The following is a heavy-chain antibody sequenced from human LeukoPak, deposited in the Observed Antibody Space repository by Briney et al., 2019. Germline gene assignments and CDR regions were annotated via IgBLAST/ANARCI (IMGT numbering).Heavy chain of an antibody. CDR3: ARHTPDTAMVTGPFDY. J-gene: IGHJ4*02. D-gene: IGHD5-18*01. V-gene: IGHV4-59*08. CDR1: GGSISSYY. CDR2: IYYSGST. Sequence: SETLSLTCTVSGGSISSYYWTWIRQPPGKGLEWIGYIYYSGSTNYNPSLKSRVTISVDTSKNQFSLKLSSVTAADTAVYYCARHTPDTAMVTGPFDYWGQGTLVTVSS.